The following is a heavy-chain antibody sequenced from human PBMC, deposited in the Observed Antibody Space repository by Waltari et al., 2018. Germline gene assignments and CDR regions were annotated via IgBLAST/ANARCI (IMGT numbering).Heavy chain of an antibody. CDR1: GGSFSGYY. CDR2: INHRGRT. D-gene: IGHD4-17*01. V-gene: IGHV4-34*01. CDR3: ARVGYGDAVGALDI. J-gene: IGHJ3*02. Sequence: QVQLQQWGAGLLKPSETLSLTCAVYGGSFSGYYWSWIRQPPGKELEWIGEINHRGRTNYNPSIKSRVNISVDTSKNQFSRKLSSVTAADTAVYYCARVGYGDAVGALDIWGQGTMVTVSS.